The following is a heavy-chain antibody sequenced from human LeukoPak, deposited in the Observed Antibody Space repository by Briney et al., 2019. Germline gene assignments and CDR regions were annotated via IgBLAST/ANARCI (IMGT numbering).Heavy chain of an antibody. V-gene: IGHV4-39*01. CDR3: ARQTGSGLFILP. CDR1: GGSISSSLYH. D-gene: IGHD3/OR15-3a*01. Sequence: PSETLSLTCTVSGGSISSSLYHWGWIRQSPGKNLEWLGSIYYTGTTHYNPSLKSRVTISVDTSKNQFSLNLSSVTAADTAVYYCARQTGSGLFILPGGQGTLVTVSS. CDR2: IYYTGTT. J-gene: IGHJ4*02.